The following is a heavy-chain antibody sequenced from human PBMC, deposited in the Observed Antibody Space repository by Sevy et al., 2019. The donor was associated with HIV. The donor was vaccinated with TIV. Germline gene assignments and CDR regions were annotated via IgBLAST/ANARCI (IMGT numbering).Heavy chain of an antibody. V-gene: IGHV4-61*01. D-gene: IGHD4-17*01. J-gene: IGHJ4*02. CDR2: IFYSGST. CDR3: ARCRSPYGAYATGRFDS. Sequence: SETLSLTCTVSGGSVSSGSYYWSWIRQPPGKGLEWIGNIFYSGSTNYNPSLKSRVTISVDTSKTQFSLKLSSVTAAETAVYSCARCRSPYGAYATGRFDSWGQGTLVTVSS. CDR1: GGSVSSGSYY.